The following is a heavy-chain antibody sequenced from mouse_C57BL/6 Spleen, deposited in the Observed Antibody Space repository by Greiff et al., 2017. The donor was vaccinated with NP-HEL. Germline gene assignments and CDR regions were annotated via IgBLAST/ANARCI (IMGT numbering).Heavy chain of an antibody. V-gene: IGHV1-82*01. D-gene: IGHD2-4*01. CDR2: IYPGDGDT. CDR1: GYAFSSSW. CDR3: APYDYAAWFAY. J-gene: IGHJ3*01. Sequence: VQLQQSGPELVKPGASVKISCKASGYAFSSSWMNWVKQRPGKGLEWIGRIYPGDGDTNYNGKFKGKATLTADKSSSTAYMQLSSLTSEDSAVYFCAPYDYAAWFAYWGQGTLVTVSA.